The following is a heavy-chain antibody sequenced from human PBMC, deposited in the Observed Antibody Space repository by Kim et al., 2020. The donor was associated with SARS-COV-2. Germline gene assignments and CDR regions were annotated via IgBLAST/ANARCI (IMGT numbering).Heavy chain of an antibody. V-gene: IGHV3-48*02. J-gene: IGHJ4*02. Sequence: GGSLRLSCVASGFSFSGYSMNWVRQTPGKGLEWVAYISSSSGSIQYADSVKGRFTVSRDNAKNSLFLQMNSLREEDTAVYYCARKKDYWGQGTRVTVSS. CDR2: ISSSSGSI. CDR3: ARKKDY. CDR1: GFSFSGYS.